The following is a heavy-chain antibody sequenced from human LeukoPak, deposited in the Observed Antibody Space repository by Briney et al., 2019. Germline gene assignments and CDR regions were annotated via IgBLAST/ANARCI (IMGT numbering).Heavy chain of an antibody. CDR1: GFTFDDYA. D-gene: IGHD3-22*01. Sequence: GGSLRLSCAVSGFTFDDYAMHWVRQESGKGLEWVSAISGSGGSTYYADSVKGRFTISRDNSKNTLYLQMNSLRAEDTAVYYCAKDRAHKYYYDSSGYYHDAFDIWGQGTMVTVSS. V-gene: IGHV3-23*01. J-gene: IGHJ3*02. CDR3: AKDRAHKYYYDSSGYYHDAFDI. CDR2: ISGSGGST.